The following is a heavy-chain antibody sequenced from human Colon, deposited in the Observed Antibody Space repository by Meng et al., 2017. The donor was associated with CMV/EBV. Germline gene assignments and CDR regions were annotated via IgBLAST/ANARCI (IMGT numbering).Heavy chain of an antibody. J-gene: IGHJ6*02. CDR3: ARDGAPTYYDFWSGPTYYYYGMDV. CDR2: ISYDGSNK. CDR1: GFTFSNYA. V-gene: IGHV3-30-3*01. D-gene: IGHD3-3*01. Sequence: GGSLRLSCVASGFTFSNYAMHWVRQAPGKGLEWVAVISYDGSNKYYADSVKGRFTISRDNSKNTLYLQMNSLRAEDTAVYYCARDGAPTYYDFWSGPTYYYYGMDVWGQGTTVTVSS.